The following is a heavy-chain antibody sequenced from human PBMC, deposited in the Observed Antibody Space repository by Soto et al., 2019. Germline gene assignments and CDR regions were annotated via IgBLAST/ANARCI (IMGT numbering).Heavy chain of an antibody. CDR3: TTELTMIVVVIIDY. Sequence: GGSLRLSCAASGFTFSNAWMNWVRQAPGKGLEWVGRIKSKTDGGTTDYAAPVKGRFTISRDDSKNTLYLQMNSLKTEDTAVYYCTTELTMIVVVIIDYWGQGTLVTVSS. J-gene: IGHJ4*02. V-gene: IGHV3-15*07. D-gene: IGHD3-22*01. CDR2: IKSKTDGGTT. CDR1: GFTFSNAW.